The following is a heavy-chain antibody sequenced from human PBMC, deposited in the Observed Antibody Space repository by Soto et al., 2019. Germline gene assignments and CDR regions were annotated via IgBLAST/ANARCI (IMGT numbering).Heavy chain of an antibody. CDR1: GGSISSSSYY. CDR3: ARRGSYYGMDV. Sequence: ETLSLTCTVSGGSISSSSYYWGWIRQPPGKGLEWIGSIYYSGSTYYNPSLKSRVTISVDTSKNQFSLKLSSVTAADTAVYYCARRGSYYGMDVWGQGTTVTVSS. J-gene: IGHJ6*02. D-gene: IGHD3-16*01. V-gene: IGHV4-39*01. CDR2: IYYSGST.